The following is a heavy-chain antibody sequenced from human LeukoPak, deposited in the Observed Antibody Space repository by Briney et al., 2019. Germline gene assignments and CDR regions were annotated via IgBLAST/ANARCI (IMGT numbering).Heavy chain of an antibody. Sequence: SETLSLTCAVYGGSFSGYYWSWIRQPPGKGLEWVGEINHSGSTNYNPSLESRVTISVDTSKNQFPLKLSSVTAADTAVYYCARGRWFRWTYYYYMDVWGKGTTVTVSS. CDR1: GGSFSGYY. D-gene: IGHD3-10*01. CDR3: ARGRWFRWTYYYYMDV. J-gene: IGHJ6*03. CDR2: INHSGST. V-gene: IGHV4-34*01.